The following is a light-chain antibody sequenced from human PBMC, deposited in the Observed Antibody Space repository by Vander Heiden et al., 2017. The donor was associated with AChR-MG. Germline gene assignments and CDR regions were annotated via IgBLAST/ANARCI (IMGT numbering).Light chain of an antibody. CDR3: QQRRNWPPIT. Sequence: EIVLTQSPATLSLSPGERATLSCRASQSVSSYLAWYQHKPGQAPRLLIYDASNRATGIPARLSGSGSGTDFNLTINSLEPEDFAVYYCQQRRNWPPITFGQGTRLEIK. CDR1: QSVSSY. J-gene: IGKJ5*01. V-gene: IGKV3-11*01. CDR2: DAS.